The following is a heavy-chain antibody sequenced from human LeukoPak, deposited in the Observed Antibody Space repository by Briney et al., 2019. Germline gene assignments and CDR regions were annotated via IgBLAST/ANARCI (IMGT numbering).Heavy chain of an antibody. CDR1: GFTFSSYG. Sequence: GGTLRLSCAASGFTFSSYGMSWVRQAPGKGLEWVSAISGSGGSTYYADSVKGRFTISRGNSKNTLYLQMNSLRAEDTAVYYCAKQGIAAAGRNYYFDYWGQGTLVTVSS. V-gene: IGHV3-23*01. D-gene: IGHD6-13*01. J-gene: IGHJ4*02. CDR3: AKQGIAAAGRNYYFDY. CDR2: ISGSGGST.